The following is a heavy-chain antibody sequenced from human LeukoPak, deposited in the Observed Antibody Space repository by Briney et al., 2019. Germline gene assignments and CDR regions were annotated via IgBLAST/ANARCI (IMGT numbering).Heavy chain of an antibody. Sequence: PSETLSLTCAVSGASIDSHSWWSWVRQPPGKGLEWIGEIYHSGGANYKPSLKSRVTMSVDTSKNHFSLKLTSVTATDTAVYYCVRQGNGGYFQWWGQGTLVTVSS. J-gene: IGHJ1*01. V-gene: IGHV4/OR15-8*01. CDR2: IYHSGGA. CDR1: GASIDSHSW. CDR3: VRQGNGGYFQW.